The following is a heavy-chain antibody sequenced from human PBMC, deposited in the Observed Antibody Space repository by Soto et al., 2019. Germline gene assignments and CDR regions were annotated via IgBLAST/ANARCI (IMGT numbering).Heavy chain of an antibody. J-gene: IGHJ5*02. CDR2: INAGNGNT. V-gene: IGHV1-3*01. CDR3: ARGYSGYDLIGWFDP. CDR1: GYTFTSYA. D-gene: IGHD5-12*01. Sequence: ASVKVSCKASGYTFTSYAMHWVRQAPGQRLEWMGWINAGNGNTKYSQKFQGRVTITRDTSASTAYMELSSLRSEDTAVYYCARGYSGYDLIGWFDPWGQGTLVTV.